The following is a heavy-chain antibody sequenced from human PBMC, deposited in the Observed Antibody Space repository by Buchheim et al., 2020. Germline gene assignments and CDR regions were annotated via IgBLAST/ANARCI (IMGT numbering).Heavy chain of an antibody. Sequence: QVQLQESGPGLVKPSQTLSLTCTVSGGSINSSDYYWNWIRQPPGKGLEWIGYIYYSGTTYYNPSLKSRVTISIDKSKNQFSLRLNSVTAADTALYYCARGLSITVTSDWFDPWGQGIL. CDR2: IYYSGTT. V-gene: IGHV4-30-4*01. J-gene: IGHJ5*02. D-gene: IGHD4-11*01. CDR1: GGSINSSDYY. CDR3: ARGLSITVTSDWFDP.